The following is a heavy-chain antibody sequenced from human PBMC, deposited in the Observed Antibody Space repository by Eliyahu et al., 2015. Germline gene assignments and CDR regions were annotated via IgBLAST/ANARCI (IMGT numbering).Heavy chain of an antibody. CDR1: GYSFTSNS. CDR3: ARQADGGLLDY. V-gene: IGHV5-51*01. J-gene: IGHJ4*02. CDR2: INPGDSRT. D-gene: IGHD4-23*01. Sequence: EIHVVQSGAEVKEPGESLKISCKGSGYSFTSNSIGWVRQMPGRGLDWMGVINPGDSRTMYNPSFQGQVTMSADKSINTAYLQWSSLKASDTAMYFCARQADGGLLDYYGQGTLVTVSS.